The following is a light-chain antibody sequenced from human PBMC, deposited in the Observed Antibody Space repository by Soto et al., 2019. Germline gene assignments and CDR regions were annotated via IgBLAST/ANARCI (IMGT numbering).Light chain of an antibody. J-gene: IGKJ3*01. CDR1: QSVSSN. Sequence: EIVMTQSPATLSVSQGEGATVSCRASQSVSSNLAWYQHKPGQAPRLLFYDASTRATGIPARFSGSGSGTEFTLTISSLQSEDFAVYYCQQYDNWPTITFGPGTKVDV. V-gene: IGKV3-15*01. CDR3: QQYDNWPTIT. CDR2: DAS.